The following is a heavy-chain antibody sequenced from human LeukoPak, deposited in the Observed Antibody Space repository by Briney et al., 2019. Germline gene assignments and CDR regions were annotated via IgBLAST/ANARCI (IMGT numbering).Heavy chain of an antibody. J-gene: IGHJ4*02. CDR2: IVVGSGDT. CDR3: AADDFSTTGPIDC. CDR1: GFTFASTI. Sequence: SVKVSCKPSGFTFASTIIQWVRQARGQRLEWIGWIVVGSGDTIYAQRFQERVTITRDVSAGTAYMELSSLRSEDTAVYFCAADDFSTTGPIDCLGQGTLVSVSS. V-gene: IGHV1-58*02. D-gene: IGHD3-3*01.